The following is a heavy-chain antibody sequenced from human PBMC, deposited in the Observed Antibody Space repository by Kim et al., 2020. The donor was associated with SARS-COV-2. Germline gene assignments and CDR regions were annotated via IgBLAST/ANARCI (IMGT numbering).Heavy chain of an antibody. V-gene: IGHV3-23*01. D-gene: IGHD3-22*01. J-gene: IGHJ4*02. CDR3: AKGPYYDSSGYPDY. Sequence: ADSVKGRFAISRDNSKNTLYLQMNSLRAEDTAVYYCAKGPYYDSSGYPDYWGQGTLVTVSS.